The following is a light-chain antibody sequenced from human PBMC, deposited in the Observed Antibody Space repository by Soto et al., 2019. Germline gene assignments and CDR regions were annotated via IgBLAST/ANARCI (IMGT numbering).Light chain of an antibody. Sequence: DIPVTQSPPTLSASVGDRVTITCRASHTISTWMAWYQQKPGKAPKLLVYDASTLQSGVASRFSGSGSGTEFTLIISGLQPDDSATYYCQQYTNTNNPWMLGQGTKVDI. CDR2: DAS. CDR3: QQYTNTNNPWM. CDR1: HTISTW. J-gene: IGKJ1*01. V-gene: IGKV1-5*01.